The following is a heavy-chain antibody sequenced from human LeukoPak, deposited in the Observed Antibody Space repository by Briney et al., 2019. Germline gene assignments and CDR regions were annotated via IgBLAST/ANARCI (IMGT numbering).Heavy chain of an antibody. CDR1: GFTFSSYA. CDR2: ISGSGGST. CDR3: AKSSAKTYYYDSSGYRYFDY. V-gene: IGHV3-23*01. D-gene: IGHD3-22*01. J-gene: IGHJ4*02. Sequence: GGSLRLSCAASGFTFSSYAMRWVRQAPGKGLEWVSAISGSGGSTYYADSVKGRFTISRDNSKNTLYLEMNSLRAEDTAVYYCAKSSAKTYYYDSSGYRYFDYWGQGTLVTVSS.